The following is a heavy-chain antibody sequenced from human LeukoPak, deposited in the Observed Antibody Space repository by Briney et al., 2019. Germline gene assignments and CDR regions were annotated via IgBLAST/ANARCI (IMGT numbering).Heavy chain of an antibody. CDR1: GSSISSSSYY. J-gene: IGHJ5*02. Sequence: ASETLSLTCTVSGSSISSSSYYWGWIRQPPGKGLEWIGSIYYSGSTYYNPSLKSRVTISVDTSKNQFSLKLSSVTAADTAVYYCARLIITMVRGVIYQASWFDPWGQGTLVTVSS. CDR3: ARLIITMVRGVIYQASWFDP. D-gene: IGHD3-10*01. CDR2: IYYSGST. V-gene: IGHV4-39*01.